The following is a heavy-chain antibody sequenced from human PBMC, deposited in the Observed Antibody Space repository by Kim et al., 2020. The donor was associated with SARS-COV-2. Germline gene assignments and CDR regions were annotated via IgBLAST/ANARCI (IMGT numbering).Heavy chain of an antibody. Sequence: GGSLRLSCTTSGLNFGDYAMSWFRQAPGKGLEWVAFIRSKRYGETTEYAASVKGRFTISRDDYVRIAYLQMNGLKTEDTAVYYCTSGPYYYDSAAYYHDYWGQGTLVTVSS. CDR3: TSGPYYYDSAAYYHDY. CDR1: GLNFGDYA. J-gene: IGHJ4*02. CDR2: IRSKRYGETT. D-gene: IGHD3-22*01. V-gene: IGHV3-49*03.